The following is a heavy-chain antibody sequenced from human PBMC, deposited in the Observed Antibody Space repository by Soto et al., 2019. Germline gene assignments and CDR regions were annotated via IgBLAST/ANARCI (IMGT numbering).Heavy chain of an antibody. Sequence: ASVKVSCKTSGYTFSDYYIHWVRQAPGQGPEWLAWINPKSGGTNYAPLFRGRVTLTRDTSTSTVYMEMRGLRSDDTAVYYCVRHTATILYYFESWGQGTIVTVSS. CDR2: INPKSGGT. V-gene: IGHV1-2*02. D-gene: IGHD2-15*01. J-gene: IGHJ4*02. CDR3: VRHTATILYYFES. CDR1: GYTFSDYY.